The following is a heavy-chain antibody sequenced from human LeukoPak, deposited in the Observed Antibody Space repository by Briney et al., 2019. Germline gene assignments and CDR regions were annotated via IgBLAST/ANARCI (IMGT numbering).Heavy chain of an antibody. D-gene: IGHD2-2*01. J-gene: IGHJ6*02. Sequence: SETLSLTCTVSGGSISSYYWSWIRQPAGKGLEWIGRIYTSGSTNYNPSLKSRVTMSVDTSKNQFSLKLSTVTAADTAVYYCAGYCSSTSCPGSWYYYYGMDVWGQGTTVTVSS. CDR1: GGSISSYY. CDR2: IYTSGST. V-gene: IGHV4-4*07. CDR3: AGYCSSTSCPGSWYYYYGMDV.